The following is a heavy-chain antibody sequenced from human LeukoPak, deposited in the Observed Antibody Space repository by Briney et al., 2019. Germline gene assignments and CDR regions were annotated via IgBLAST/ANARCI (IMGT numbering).Heavy chain of an antibody. CDR1: GFTFSSYW. J-gene: IGHJ4*02. CDR3: AGELATGY. Sequence: PGGSLRLSCAASGFTFSSYWMHWVRQVPGKGLVWVSGMNSDGRTTSYADSVKGRFTISRDNAKNTLYLQMNSLRDEDSAVYYCAGELATGYWGQGALVTVSS. D-gene: IGHD1-1*01. CDR2: MNSDGRTT. V-gene: IGHV3-74*01.